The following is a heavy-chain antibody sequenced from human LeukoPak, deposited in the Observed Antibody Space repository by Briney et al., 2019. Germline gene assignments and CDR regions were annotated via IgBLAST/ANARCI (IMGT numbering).Heavy chain of an antibody. V-gene: IGHV3-7*01. D-gene: IGHD3-10*01. J-gene: IGHJ4*02. Sequence: GGSLRLSCAASGFPFSSYWLSWVRQAPGKGLGWVANIKQDGGEKWYVDSVRGRFTISRDSAANSVSLQMNSLRAEDTAVYYCAREIRYGRFGELADYWGQGTLVTVSS. CDR2: IKQDGGEK. CDR3: AREIRYGRFGELADY. CDR1: GFPFSSYW.